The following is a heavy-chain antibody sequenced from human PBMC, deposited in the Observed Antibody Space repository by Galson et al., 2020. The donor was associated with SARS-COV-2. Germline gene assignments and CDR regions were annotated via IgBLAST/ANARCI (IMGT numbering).Heavy chain of an antibody. V-gene: IGHV4-34*01. J-gene: IGHJ4*02. D-gene: IGHD2-2*01. CDR2: INHSGST. CDR1: GGSFSGYY. CDR3: ARGYCSSTSCKKKPRAPFDY. Sequence: SETLSLTCAVYGGSFSGYYWSWIRQPPGKGLEWIGEINHSGSTNYNPSLKSRVTISVDTSKNQFSLKLSSVTAADTAVYYCARGYCSSTSCKKKPRAPFDYWGQGTLVTVSS.